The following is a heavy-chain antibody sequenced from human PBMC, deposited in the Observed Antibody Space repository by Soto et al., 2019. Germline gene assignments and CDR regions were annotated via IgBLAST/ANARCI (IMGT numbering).Heavy chain of an antibody. CDR3: AKDWADSSASYGMDV. Sequence: QVQLVESGGGVVQPGRSLRLSCAASGFTFSSYGMHWVRQAPGKGLEWVAVISYDGSNKYYADSVKGRFTISRDNSKNTLDLQMNSLRAEDTAVYYCAKDWADSSASYGMDVWGQGTTVTVSS. V-gene: IGHV3-30*18. J-gene: IGHJ6*02. CDR2: ISYDGSNK. CDR1: GFTFSSYG. D-gene: IGHD3-22*01.